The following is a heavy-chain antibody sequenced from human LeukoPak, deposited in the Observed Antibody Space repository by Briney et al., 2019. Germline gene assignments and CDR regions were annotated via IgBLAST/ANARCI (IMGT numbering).Heavy chain of an antibody. CDR1: GLTFSNYN. V-gene: IGHV3-21*04. Sequence: GGSLRLSCAASGLTFSNYNMNWVRQAPGKGLEWVSSISTSGSYIYYANSMKGRFTISRDNSKNTLYLQMNSLRAEDTAVYFCAKDQADCTSASCYERGFDYWGQGTLVTVSS. J-gene: IGHJ4*02. CDR2: ISTSGSYI. CDR3: AKDQADCTSASCYERGFDY. D-gene: IGHD2-2*01.